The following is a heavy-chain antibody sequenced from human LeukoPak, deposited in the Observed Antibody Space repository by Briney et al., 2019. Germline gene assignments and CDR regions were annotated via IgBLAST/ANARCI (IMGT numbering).Heavy chain of an antibody. CDR3: ATARGATRSLFLIDVDHDAFDI. Sequence: ASVKVSCKVSGYTLTELSMHWVRQAPGKGLEWMGGFDPEDGETIYAQKFQGRVTMTEDTSTDTAYMELSSLRSEDTAVYYCATARGATRSLFLIDVDHDAFDIWGQGTMVTVSS. CDR2: FDPEDGET. J-gene: IGHJ3*02. V-gene: IGHV1-24*01. CDR1: GYTLTELS. D-gene: IGHD1-26*01.